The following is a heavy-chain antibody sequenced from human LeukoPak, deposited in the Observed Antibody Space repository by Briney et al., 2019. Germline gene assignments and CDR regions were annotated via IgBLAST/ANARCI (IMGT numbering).Heavy chain of an antibody. Sequence: GESLKISCKGSGCSFTSYWIGWVRQMPGKGLEWMGIIYPGDSDTRYSPSFQGQVTISADKSISTAYLQWSSLKASDTAMYYCAGWRLNPGGYSFESWFDPWGQGTLVTVSS. J-gene: IGHJ5*02. CDR1: GCSFTSYW. CDR2: IYPGDSDT. V-gene: IGHV5-51*01. D-gene: IGHD5-18*01. CDR3: AGWRLNPGGYSFESWFDP.